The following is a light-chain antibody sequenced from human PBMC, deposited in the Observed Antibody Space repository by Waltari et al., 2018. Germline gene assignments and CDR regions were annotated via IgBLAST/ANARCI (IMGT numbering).Light chain of an antibody. V-gene: IGLV2-18*02. CDR2: EVS. CDR3: SSYTNRRTWV. J-gene: IGLJ3*02. Sequence: QSALTQPPSVSGSPGQSVTISCSGTSRDVGNYDRVSWYQQSPGTSPQLWIYEVSNRPSGVPDRFSGSKSGNTASRTISGLQAEDEADYYCSSYTNRRTWVFGGGTKLTVL. CDR1: SRDVGNYDR.